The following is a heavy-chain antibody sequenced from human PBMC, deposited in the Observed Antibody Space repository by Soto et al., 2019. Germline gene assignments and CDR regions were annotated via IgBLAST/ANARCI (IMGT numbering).Heavy chain of an antibody. D-gene: IGHD4-17*01. CDR2: INPKSGGT. CDR3: ARGSHGDYVGAALGY. J-gene: IGHJ4*02. CDR1: AYTFTGYF. V-gene: IGHV1-2*04. Sequence: QVQLVQSGAEVKKPGASVKVSCKASAYTFTGYFVQWVRQAPGQGLEWMGWINPKSGGTNYAQKYQDCVSMTSDKSISTVYIEMNRLRCDDTAVYYYARGSHGDYVGAALGYWGQGTLVTVSS.